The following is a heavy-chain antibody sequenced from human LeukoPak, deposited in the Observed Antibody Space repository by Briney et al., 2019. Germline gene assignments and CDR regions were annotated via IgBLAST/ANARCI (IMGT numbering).Heavy chain of an antibody. CDR3: ARLQLVLLRTYSWFDP. CDR2: INHSGST. J-gene: IGHJ5*02. CDR1: GGSFSGYY. D-gene: IGHD6-6*01. Sequence: SETLSLTCAVYGGSFSGYYWSWIRQPPGKGLEWIGEINHSGSTNYNPSLKSRVTISVDTSKNQFSLKLSSVTAADTAVYYCARLQLVLLRTYSWFDPWGQGTLVTVSS. V-gene: IGHV4-34*01.